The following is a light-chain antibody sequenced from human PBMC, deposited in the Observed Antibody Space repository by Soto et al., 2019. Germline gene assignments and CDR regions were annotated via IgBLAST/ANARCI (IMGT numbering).Light chain of an antibody. CDR3: QSYDSSLSGSEV. J-gene: IGLJ1*01. CDR1: SSNIGAGHD. V-gene: IGLV1-40*01. Sequence: QSVLTQPPSVSGAPGQRVTISCTGSSSNIGAGHDVHCYQRLPGTAPKLLIYGNGNRPSGVPDRFSGAKSGTSASLAITGLHAEDEADYYCQSYDSSLSGSEVFGNGTKLTVL. CDR2: GNG.